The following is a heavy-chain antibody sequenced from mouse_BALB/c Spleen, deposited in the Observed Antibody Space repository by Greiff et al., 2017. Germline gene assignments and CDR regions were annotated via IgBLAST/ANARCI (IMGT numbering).Heavy chain of an antibody. J-gene: IGHJ2*01. V-gene: IGHV1-67*01. CDR2: ISTYSGNT. Sequence: QVQLQQSGPELVRPGVSVKISCKGSGYTFTDYAMHWVKQSHAKSLEWIGVISTYSGNTNYNQKFKGKATMTVAKSSSTAYMELARLTSEDSAIYYCARELNWDFDYWGQGTTLTVSS. D-gene: IGHD4-1*01. CDR1: GYTFTDYA. CDR3: ARELNWDFDY.